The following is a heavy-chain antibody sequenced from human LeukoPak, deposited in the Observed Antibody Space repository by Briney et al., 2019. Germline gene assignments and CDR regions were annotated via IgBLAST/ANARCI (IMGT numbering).Heavy chain of an antibody. CDR3: ARDSLFGILIPLDY. CDR2: MNPNSGNT. Sequence: ASVKVSCKASGYTFTSYDINWVRQATGQGLEWMGWMNPNSGNTGYAQKFQGRVTMTRNTSISTAYMELSSLRAEDTAVYYCARDSLFGILIPLDYWGQGTLVTVSS. J-gene: IGHJ4*02. V-gene: IGHV1-8*01. D-gene: IGHD2-21*01. CDR1: GYTFTSYD.